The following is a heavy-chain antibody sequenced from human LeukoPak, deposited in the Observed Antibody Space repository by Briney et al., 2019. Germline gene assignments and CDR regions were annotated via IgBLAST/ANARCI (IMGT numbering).Heavy chain of an antibody. D-gene: IGHD5-18*01. CDR1: GGSISSYY. J-gene: IGHJ4*02. V-gene: IGHV4-59*08. Sequence: SETLSLTCTVSGGSISSYYWSWIRQPPGKGLEWIGYIYYSGSTNYNPPLKSRVTISVDTSKNQFSLKLSSVTAADTAVYYCATSGYSYGYWAFDYWGQGTLVTVSS. CDR3: ATSGYSYGYWAFDY. CDR2: IYYSGST.